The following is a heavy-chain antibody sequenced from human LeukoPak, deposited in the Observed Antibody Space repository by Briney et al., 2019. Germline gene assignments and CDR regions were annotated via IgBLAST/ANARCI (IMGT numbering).Heavy chain of an antibody. CDR1: GFTFSSYS. Sequence: PGGSLRLSCAASGFTFSSYSMNWVRQAPGKGLEWVSSISSSSSYIYYADSVKGRFTISRDNAKNSLYLQMNSLRAEDTAVYYCARDRSRSSGLVVETTNWFDPWGQGTLVTVSS. J-gene: IGHJ5*02. V-gene: IGHV3-21*01. D-gene: IGHD2-15*01. CDR2: ISSSSSYI. CDR3: ARDRSRSSGLVVETTNWFDP.